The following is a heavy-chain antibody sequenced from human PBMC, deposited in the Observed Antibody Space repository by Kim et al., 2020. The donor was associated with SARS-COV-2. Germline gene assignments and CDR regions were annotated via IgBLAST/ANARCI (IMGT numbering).Heavy chain of an antibody. V-gene: IGHV3-23*01. CDR3: AKGAVAHYYYYGMDV. J-gene: IGHJ6*02. D-gene: IGHD6-19*01. Sequence: ESVKGRFTISRDNSKNTLYLQMNSLRAEDTAVYYCAKGAVAHYYYYGMDVWGQGTTVTVSS.